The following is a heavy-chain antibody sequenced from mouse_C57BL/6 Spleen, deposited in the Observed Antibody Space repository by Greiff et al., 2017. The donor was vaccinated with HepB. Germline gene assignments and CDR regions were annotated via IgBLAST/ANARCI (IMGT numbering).Heavy chain of an antibody. D-gene: IGHD4-1*01. Sequence: QVQLQQSGAELVKPGASVKLSCKASGYTFTSYWMQWVKQRPGQGLEWIGEIDPSDSYTNYNQKFKGKATLTVDTSSSTAYMQLSSLTSEDSAVYYCARTGFSFDYWGQGTTLTVSS. CDR1: GYTFTSYW. CDR2: IDPSDSYT. CDR3: ARTGFSFDY. J-gene: IGHJ2*01. V-gene: IGHV1-50*01.